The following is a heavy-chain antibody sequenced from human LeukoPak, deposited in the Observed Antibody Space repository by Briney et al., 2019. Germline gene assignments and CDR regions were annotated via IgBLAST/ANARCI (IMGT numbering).Heavy chain of an antibody. CDR3: ARPLHMAAFDY. CDR2: INHSGRT. V-gene: IGHV4-34*01. Sequence: SETLSLTCAVSGGSFSGYYGSWIRQPPGKGLDWIGEINHSGRTNYNPPLKSRLIITVDTTKNQFSLNLNSVPAADTALYYCARPLHMAAFDYGGQGTLVTVPS. D-gene: IGHD2-21*01. CDR1: GGSFSGYY. J-gene: IGHJ4*02.